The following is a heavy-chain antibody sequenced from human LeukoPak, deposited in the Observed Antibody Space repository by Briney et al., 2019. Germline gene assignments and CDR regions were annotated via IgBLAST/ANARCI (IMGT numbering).Heavy chain of an antibody. CDR1: GFTFSSYS. D-gene: IGHD4-17*01. V-gene: IGHV3-21*01. CDR2: ISSSSSYI. J-gene: IGHJ6*02. CDR3: AREPYGDYTPLPFYYYGMDV. Sequence: PGGSLRLSCAASGFTFSSYSMNWVRQAPGKGLEWVSSISSSSSYIYYADSVKGRFTISRDNAKNSLYLQMNSLRAEDTAVYYCAREPYGDYTPLPFYYYGMDVWGQGTTVTVSS.